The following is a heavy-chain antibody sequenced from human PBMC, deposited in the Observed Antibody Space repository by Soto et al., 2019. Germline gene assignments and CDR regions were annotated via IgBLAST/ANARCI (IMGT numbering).Heavy chain of an antibody. J-gene: IGHJ3*02. CDR2: IIPILSIA. Sequence: GASVKVSCKASGGSFSSYTISWVRQAPGQGLEWMGRIIPILSIANYAQKFQGRVTITADKSTSTAYMELNSLRSEDTAVYYCARVRMAGDFDIWGQGTMVTVSS. CDR1: GGSFSSYT. V-gene: IGHV1-69*02. CDR3: ARVRMAGDFDI. D-gene: IGHD6-19*01.